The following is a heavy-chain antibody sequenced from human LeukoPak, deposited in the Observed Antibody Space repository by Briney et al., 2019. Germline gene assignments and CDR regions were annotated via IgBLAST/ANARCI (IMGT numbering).Heavy chain of an antibody. Sequence: PGGPLRLSCAASGFTFSSYGMHWVRQAPGKGLEWVAVIWYDGSNKYYADSVKGRFTISRDNSKNTLYLQMNSLRAEDTAVYYCARALYYDILTGYLGYWGQGTLVTVSS. J-gene: IGHJ4*02. CDR2: IWYDGSNK. D-gene: IGHD3-9*01. V-gene: IGHV3-33*01. CDR1: GFTFSSYG. CDR3: ARALYYDILTGYLGY.